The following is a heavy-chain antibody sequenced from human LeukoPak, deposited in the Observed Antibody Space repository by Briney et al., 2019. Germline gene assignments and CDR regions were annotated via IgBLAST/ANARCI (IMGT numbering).Heavy chain of an antibody. D-gene: IGHD2-15*01. Sequence: GGSLRLSCAASGFTFNSYWMSWVRQAPGKGLEWVSYISSSSSTIYYADSVKGRFTISRDNAKNSLYLQMNSLRAEDTAVYYCARRRWSDDELVGYYWGQGTLVTVSS. V-gene: IGHV3-48*01. CDR2: ISSSSSTI. CDR3: ARRRWSDDELVGYY. J-gene: IGHJ4*02. CDR1: GFTFNSYW.